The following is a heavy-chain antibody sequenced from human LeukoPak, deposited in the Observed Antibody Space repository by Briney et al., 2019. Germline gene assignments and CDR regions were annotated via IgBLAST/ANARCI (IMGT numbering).Heavy chain of an antibody. CDR3: ARLSADSSSSRGFDY. V-gene: IGHV4-4*07. D-gene: IGHD2-2*01. J-gene: IGHJ4*02. CDR2: IYTSGST. Sequence: SETLSLTCAVSGASISSYYWTWIRQPAGKGLEWIGRIYTSGSTNYNPSLKSRVTMSVDTSKNQFSLKLSSVTAADTAVYYCARLSADSSSSRGFDYWGQGTLVTVSS. CDR1: GASISSYY.